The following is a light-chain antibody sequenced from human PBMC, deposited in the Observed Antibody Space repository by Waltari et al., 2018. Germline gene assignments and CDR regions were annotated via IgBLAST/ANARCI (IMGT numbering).Light chain of an antibody. CDR3: QKYDFLPAT. J-gene: IGKJ1*01. Sequence: EIVLTQSPGTLSLSPVERATLSCRASQGVGKYLAWYQQRPGQAPRLLLYHTSIRATGIPDRFSGSGYGTDFSHTISRLEPEDFAVYYCQKYDFLPATFGQGTTVEIK. CDR2: HTS. V-gene: IGKV3-20*01. CDR1: QGVGKY.